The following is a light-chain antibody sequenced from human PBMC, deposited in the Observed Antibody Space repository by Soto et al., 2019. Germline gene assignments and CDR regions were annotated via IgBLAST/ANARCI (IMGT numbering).Light chain of an antibody. CDR3: SSFAGSNIWV. Sequence: QSALTQPASVSGSPGQSITVSCTGINSDVGIYNLVSWYQHHPGKAPKLVIYEGTKRPSGVPDRFSGSKSGNTASLTVSGLQAEDEADYYCSSFAGSNIWVFGGGTKLTVL. CDR1: NSDVGIYNL. CDR2: EGT. J-gene: IGLJ3*02. V-gene: IGLV2-14*02.